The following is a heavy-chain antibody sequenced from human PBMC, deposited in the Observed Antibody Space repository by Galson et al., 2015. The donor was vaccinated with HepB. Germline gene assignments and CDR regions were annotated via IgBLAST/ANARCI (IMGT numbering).Heavy chain of an antibody. Sequence: SLRLSCAASGFTFSSYGMHWVRQAPGKGLEWVAVIWYDGSNKYYADSVKGRFTISRDNSKNTLYLQMNSLRAEDTAVYYCARGGLWSTPSYGMDVWGQGTTVTVSS. CDR1: GFTFSSYG. V-gene: IGHV3-33*01. CDR2: IWYDGSNK. J-gene: IGHJ6*02. D-gene: IGHD3-3*01. CDR3: ARGGLWSTPSYGMDV.